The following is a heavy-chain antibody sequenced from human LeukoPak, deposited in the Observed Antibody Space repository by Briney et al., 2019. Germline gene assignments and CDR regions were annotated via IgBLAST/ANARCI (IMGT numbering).Heavy chain of an antibody. CDR1: GFAFSSYW. D-gene: IGHD6-19*01. Sequence: GGSLRLSCAASGFAFSSYWMSWVRQAPGKGLEWVANIKQDGSEEYYVGSVKGRFTISRDNAKNSLYLQMNSLRAEDTAVYYCARDTSGWNYYFDYWGQGTLVTVSS. CDR3: ARDTSGWNYYFDY. V-gene: IGHV3-7*05. CDR2: IKQDGSEE. J-gene: IGHJ4*02.